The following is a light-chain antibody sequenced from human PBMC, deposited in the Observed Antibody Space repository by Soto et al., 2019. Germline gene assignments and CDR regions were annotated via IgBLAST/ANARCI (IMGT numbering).Light chain of an antibody. Sequence: SPDTLSVSPGERVTLSCRASQSVSTNLAWYQQKPGQAPRLLISGASTRATGIPARFSGSGSETEFTLTISSLQSEDFGAYYCQQYHKWPPITFGQGTRLEIK. CDR3: QQYHKWPPIT. J-gene: IGKJ5*01. CDR1: QSVSTN. V-gene: IGKV3-15*01. CDR2: GAS.